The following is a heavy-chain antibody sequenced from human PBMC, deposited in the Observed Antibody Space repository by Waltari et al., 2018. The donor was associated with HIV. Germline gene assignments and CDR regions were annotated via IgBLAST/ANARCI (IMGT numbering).Heavy chain of an antibody. CDR3: AKSGDDNGGAFDI. CDR2: IYRSGST. D-gene: IGHD7-27*01. V-gene: IGHV4-38-2*01. CDR1: GYSISSGFY. J-gene: IGHJ3*02. Sequence: QVQLQESGPGLVKPSETLSLTCAVSGYSISSGFYWRWTRQPPGKGLEWIGSIYRSGSTYYDPSLKSRVTIAVDTSKNQCSLKLTSVTATDTAVYYCAKSGDDNGGAFDIWGQGTMVTVSS.